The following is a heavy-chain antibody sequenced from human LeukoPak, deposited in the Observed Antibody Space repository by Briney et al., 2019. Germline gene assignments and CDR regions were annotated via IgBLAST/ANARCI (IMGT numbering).Heavy chain of an antibody. D-gene: IGHD2-21*02. J-gene: IGHJ6*02. CDR1: GLNFNTYD. V-gene: IGHV3-23*01. CDR2: FGTRHTHI. CDR3: AARLPLYGMDV. Sequence: GGSLRLSCVGSGLNFNTYDLTWVRQAPGKGLEWVALFGTRHTHIFYADSVEGRFAISRDNSKNTVYLQMHSLRVEDAAVYYCAARLPLYGMDVWGQGTTVTVSS.